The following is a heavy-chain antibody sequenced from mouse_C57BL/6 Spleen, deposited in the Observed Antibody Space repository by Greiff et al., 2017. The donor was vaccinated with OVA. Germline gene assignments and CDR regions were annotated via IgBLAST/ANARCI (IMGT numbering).Heavy chain of an antibody. CDR2: IDPEDGET. V-gene: IGHV14-2*01. CDR1: GFNIKDYY. CDR3: APGAGPYAVDY. J-gene: IGHJ4*01. Sequence: EVQLQQSGAELVKPGASVKLSCTASGFNIKDYYMHWVKQRTEQGLEWIGRIDPEDGETKSAPKFQGKATITADTSSNTAYLQLSSLTSEDTAVYYCAPGAGPYAVDYWGQGTSVTVSS.